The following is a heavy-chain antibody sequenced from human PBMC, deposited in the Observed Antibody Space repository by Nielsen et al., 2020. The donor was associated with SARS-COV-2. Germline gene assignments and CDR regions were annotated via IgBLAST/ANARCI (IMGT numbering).Heavy chain of an antibody. V-gene: IGHV3-9*01. D-gene: IGHD4-17*01. Sequence: SLKISFVVSFFTFDYYAIHLFRQSPGQGLFFVSVLCWNSVSIYYADSVKGRFTISRDNAKSSLYLQMNSLRAEDTAFYYCAKVYGDYVGFFDVWGRGTLVTVSS. CDR3: AKVYGDYVGFFDV. J-gene: IGHJ2*01. CDR2: LCWNSVSI. CDR1: FFTFDYYA.